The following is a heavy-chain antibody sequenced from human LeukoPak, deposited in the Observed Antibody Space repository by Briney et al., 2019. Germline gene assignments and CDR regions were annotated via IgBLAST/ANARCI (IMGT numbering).Heavy chain of an antibody. CDR3: ARDNFEWSLDY. J-gene: IGHJ4*02. CDR1: GYTFTSYA. CDR2: ISAYNGNT. Sequence: ASVKVSCKASGYTFTSYAMNWVRQAPGQGLEWMGWISAYNGNTNYAQKFQGRVTMTRDTSISTAYMELSRLISDDTAMYYCARDNFEWSLDYWGQGTLVTVSS. V-gene: IGHV1-2*02. D-gene: IGHD3-9*01.